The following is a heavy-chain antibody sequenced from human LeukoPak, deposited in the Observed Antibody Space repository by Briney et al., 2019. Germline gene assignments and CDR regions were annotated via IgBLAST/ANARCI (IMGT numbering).Heavy chain of an antibody. CDR2: IYHSGNT. V-gene: IGHV4-30-2*01. D-gene: IGHD1-26*01. CDR3: AREVTPTTNFDY. CDR1: GGFINSGYY. J-gene: IGHJ4*02. Sequence: SETLSLTCTVSGGFINSGYYWSWIRQPPGKGLEWIGYIYHSGNTYYNPSLKSRVTISVDRSKNQFSLNLTSVTAADTAVYYCAREVTPTTNFDYWGQGTLVTVSS.